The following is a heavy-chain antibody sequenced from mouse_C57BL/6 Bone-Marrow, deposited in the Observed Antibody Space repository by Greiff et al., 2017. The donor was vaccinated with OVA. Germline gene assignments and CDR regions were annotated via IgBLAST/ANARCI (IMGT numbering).Heavy chain of an antibody. CDR3: ARGSSYAWFAY. V-gene: IGHV1-19*01. Sequence: EVQLQQSGPVLVKPGASVKMSCKASGYTFTDYYMNWVKQSHGKSLEWIGVINPYNGCTSYNQKFKGKATLTVDKSSSTAYMALNTLTSAASAVYYCARGSSYAWFAYWGQGTLVTVSA. J-gene: IGHJ3*01. D-gene: IGHD1-1*01. CDR2: INPYNGCT. CDR1: GYTFTDYY.